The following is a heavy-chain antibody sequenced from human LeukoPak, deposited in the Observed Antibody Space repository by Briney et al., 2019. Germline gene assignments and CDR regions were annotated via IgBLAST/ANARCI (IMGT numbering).Heavy chain of an antibody. CDR1: GYTFTGYY. Sequence: GASVKDSCKASGYTFTGYYMHWVRQAPGQGLEWMGWINPNSGGTNYAQKFQGRVTMTRDTSISTAYMELSRLRSDDTAVYYCAIAPPIAAAGSIYFQHWGQGTLVTVSS. CDR2: INPNSGGT. V-gene: IGHV1-2*02. D-gene: IGHD6-13*01. CDR3: AIAPPIAAAGSIYFQH. J-gene: IGHJ1*01.